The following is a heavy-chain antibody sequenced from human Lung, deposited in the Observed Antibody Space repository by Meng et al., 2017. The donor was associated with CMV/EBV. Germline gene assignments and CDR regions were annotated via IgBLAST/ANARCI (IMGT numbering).Heavy chain of an antibody. CDR1: GVSISDSDYY. D-gene: IGHD3-10*01. CDR2: IYFSGST. CDR3: AREGRRELFSDF. V-gene: IGHV4-39*07. J-gene: IGHJ4*01. Sequence: GSLRLXCSVSGVSISDSDYYWAWIRQAPGKGLEWIGSIYFSGSTYYNPSLNSRGILSVDTSKNQFSLKVRSVTAADTAIDYWAREGRRELFSDFWGQGTLVTVSS.